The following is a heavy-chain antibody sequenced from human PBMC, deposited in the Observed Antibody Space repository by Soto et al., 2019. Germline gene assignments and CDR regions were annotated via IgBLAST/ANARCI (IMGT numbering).Heavy chain of an antibody. J-gene: IGHJ4*02. D-gene: IGHD2-15*01. CDR2: IIPIFGTA. V-gene: IGHV1-69*01. CDR3: ARESSLGYCSGGSCYDD. Sequence: QVQLVQSGAEVKKPGSSVKVSCKASGGTFSSYAISWVRQAPGQGLEWMGGIIPIFGTANYAQKLQGRVTITADESTSTAYMELSSLRSEDTAVYYCARESSLGYCSGGSCYDDWGQGTLVTVSS. CDR1: GGTFSSYA.